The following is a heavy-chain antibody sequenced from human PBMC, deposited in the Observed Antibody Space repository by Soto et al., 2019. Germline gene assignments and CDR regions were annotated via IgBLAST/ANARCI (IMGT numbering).Heavy chain of an antibody. V-gene: IGHV1-58*01. CDR2: IVVGRGNT. D-gene: IGHD3-10*01. Sequence: GASVRVSCKASGFTFTSSAVQWVLQARGQRLEWIGWIVVGRGNTNYAQKFQERVTITRDMSTSTAYMELSSLRAEDTAVYFCARETVLGEINYYYYGLGVWGQGTTVTVSS. J-gene: IGHJ6*02. CDR1: GFTFTSSA. CDR3: ARETVLGEINYYYYGLGV.